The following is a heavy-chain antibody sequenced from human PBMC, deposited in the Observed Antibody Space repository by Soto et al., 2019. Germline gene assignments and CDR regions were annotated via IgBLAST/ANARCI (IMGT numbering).Heavy chain of an antibody. CDR2: INAGNGNT. Sequence: ASVKVSCKASGYTFTNYAMHWVRQAPGQRLEWMGWINAGNGNTKYSQKFQGRVTITRDTSASTAYMELSSLRSEDTAVYYCARDPDIVATIGDYWGQGTLVTVSS. V-gene: IGHV1-3*01. CDR1: GYTFTNYA. D-gene: IGHD5-12*01. CDR3: ARDPDIVATIGDY. J-gene: IGHJ4*02.